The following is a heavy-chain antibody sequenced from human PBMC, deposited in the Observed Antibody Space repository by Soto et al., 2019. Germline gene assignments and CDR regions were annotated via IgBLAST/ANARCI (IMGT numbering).Heavy chain of an antibody. D-gene: IGHD4-17*01. CDR3: ARPAVTTYYYYGMDV. J-gene: IGHJ6*02. CDR2: ISEDGSNK. CDR1: GFTFSSYG. V-gene: IGHV3-30*03. Sequence: QVQLVESGGGVVQPGRSLRLSCAASGFTFSSYGMHWVRQAPGKGLERVALISEDGSNKYYADSVKGRFTIARDNSKTTLYLQVSSLRAEDTAVYYCARPAVTTYYYYGMDVWGQGTTVTVSS.